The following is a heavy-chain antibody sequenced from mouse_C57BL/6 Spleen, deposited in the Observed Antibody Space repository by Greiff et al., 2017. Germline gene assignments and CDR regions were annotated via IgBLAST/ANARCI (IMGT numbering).Heavy chain of an antibody. CDR2: ISSGSSTI. CDR3: ARPSHYYGSRRYAMDY. D-gene: IGHD1-1*01. CDR1: GFTFSDYG. V-gene: IGHV5-17*01. Sequence: EVQGVESGGGLVKPGGSLKLSCAASGFTFSDYGMHWVRQAPEKGLEWVAYISSGSSTIYYADTVKGRFTISRDNAKNTLFLQMTSLRSEDTAMYYCARPSHYYGSRRYAMDYWGQGTSVTVSS. J-gene: IGHJ4*01.